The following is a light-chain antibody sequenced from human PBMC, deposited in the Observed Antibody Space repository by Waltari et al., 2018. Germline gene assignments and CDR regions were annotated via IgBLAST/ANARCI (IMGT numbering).Light chain of an antibody. Sequence: DIQMTQSPSTLSASVGDTITIPCRDSQSISNYLAWYQQKPGKAPKLLIYKASTSGSGVPSRFSGSGSGTEFTLTINSLQPDGFATYYCQQYNTYSSFGQGTKLEIK. CDR2: KAS. J-gene: IGKJ2*03. CDR1: QSISNY. V-gene: IGKV1-5*03. CDR3: QQYNTYSS.